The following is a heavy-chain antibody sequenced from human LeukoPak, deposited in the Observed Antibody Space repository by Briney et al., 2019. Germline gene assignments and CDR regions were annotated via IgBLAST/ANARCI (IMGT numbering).Heavy chain of an antibody. J-gene: IGHJ4*02. CDR3: VRDKSGCCFDY. CDR2: IHSSGSTI. Sequence: GGSLRLSCAASGFTFSSYWMSWVRQAPGKGLEWISYIHSSGSTIYYADSVKGRFTISRDNAKNSLYLQMNSLRAEDTAVYYCVRDKSGCCFDYWGQGTLVTVSS. D-gene: IGHD1-26*01. CDR1: GFTFSSYW. V-gene: IGHV3-48*04.